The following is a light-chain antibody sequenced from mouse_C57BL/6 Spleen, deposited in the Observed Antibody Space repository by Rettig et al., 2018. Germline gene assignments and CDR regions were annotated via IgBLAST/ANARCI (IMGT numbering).Light chain of an antibody. CDR1: QSISDY. Sequence: DIVMTQSPATLSVTPGDRVSLSCRASQSISDYLHWYQQKSHESPRLLIKYASQSISGIPSRFSGSGSGSDFTLSINSVEPEDVGVYYCQNGHSFPFTFGSGTKLE. J-gene: IGKJ4*01. CDR3: QNGHSFPFT. V-gene: IGKV5-39*01. CDR2: YAS.